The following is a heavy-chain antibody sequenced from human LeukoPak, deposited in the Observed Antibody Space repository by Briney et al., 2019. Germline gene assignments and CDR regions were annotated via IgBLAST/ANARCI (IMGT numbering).Heavy chain of an antibody. J-gene: IGHJ4*02. CDR3: ARGQTGTTWGGFDY. V-gene: IGHV3-66*01. CDR2: IYSGGST. Sequence: GGSLRLSCAASGFTVSSNYMSWVRQAPGKGLEWVSVIYSGGSTYYADSVKGRFTISRDNAKNSLYLQMNSLRAEDTAVYYCARGQTGTTWGGFDYWGQGTLVTVSS. CDR1: GFTVSSNY. D-gene: IGHD1-1*01.